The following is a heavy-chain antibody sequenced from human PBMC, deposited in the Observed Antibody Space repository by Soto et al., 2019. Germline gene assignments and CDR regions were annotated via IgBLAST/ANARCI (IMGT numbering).Heavy chain of an antibody. D-gene: IGHD2-15*01. CDR1: GFTFSNSI. Sequence: GSLRLSCAASGFTFSNSIMSWVRQAPGKGLEWVSTFSGVSGNTYYADSVKGRFTISRDNSKNTLYLQMNSLRAEDTAVYYCAQRGHNFIDYSGQATLVTVSS. CDR2: FSGVSGNT. V-gene: IGHV3-23*01. CDR3: AQRGHNFIDY. J-gene: IGHJ4*02.